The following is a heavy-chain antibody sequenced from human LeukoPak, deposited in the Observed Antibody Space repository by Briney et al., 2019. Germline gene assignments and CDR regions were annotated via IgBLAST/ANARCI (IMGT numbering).Heavy chain of an antibody. D-gene: IGHD5-18*01. CDR3: AGDQGYSYGLYYYYMDV. CDR2: ISSSGSTI. J-gene: IGHJ6*03. Sequence: GGSLRLSCTASGFTFGDYAMSWVRQAPGKGLEWVSYISSSGSTIYYADSVKGRFTISRDNAKNSLYLQMNSLRAEDTAVYYCAGDQGYSYGLYYYYMDVWGKGTTVTVSS. V-gene: IGHV3-48*03. CDR1: GFTFGDYA.